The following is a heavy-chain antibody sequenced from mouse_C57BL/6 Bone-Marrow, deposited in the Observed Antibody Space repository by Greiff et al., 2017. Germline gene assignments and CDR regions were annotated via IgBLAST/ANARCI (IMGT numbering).Heavy chain of an antibody. CDR3: ARDGSYWYFDV. CDR2: ISDGGSYT. Sequence: EVMLVESGGGLVKPGGSLKLSCAASGFTFSSHAMSWVRQTPEKRLEWVATISDGGSYTYYPDNVTGRFTISRDDAKNNRYLQMSHLKSEDTAMYYCARDGSYWYFDVWGTGTTVTVSS. J-gene: IGHJ1*03. CDR1: GFTFSSHA. V-gene: IGHV5-4*01.